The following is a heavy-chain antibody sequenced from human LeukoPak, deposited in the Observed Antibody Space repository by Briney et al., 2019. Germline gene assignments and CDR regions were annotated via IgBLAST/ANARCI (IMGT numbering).Heavy chain of an antibody. CDR3: ARGSGYYTGRVSVH. CDR1: GYTFTGYY. CDR2: INPNSGGT. V-gene: IGHV1-2*02. Sequence: ASVKVSCKASGYTFTGYYMHWVRQAPGQGLEWMGWINPNSGGTNYAQKFQGRVTITADESTSTAYMELRSLRSDDTAVYYCARGSGYYTGRVSVHWGQGTLVTVSS. J-gene: IGHJ4*02. D-gene: IGHD3-3*01.